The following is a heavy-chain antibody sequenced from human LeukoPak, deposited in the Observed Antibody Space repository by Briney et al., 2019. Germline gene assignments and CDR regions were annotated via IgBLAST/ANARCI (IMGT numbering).Heavy chain of an antibody. Sequence: ASVKVSCKASGGTFSSYTISWVRQAPGQGLEWMGRIIPILGIANYAQKFQGRVTITADKSTSTAYVELSSLRSEDTAVYYCARAVPGYCSSTSCHHDASDIWGQGTMVTVSS. CDR2: IIPILGIA. CDR3: ARAVPGYCSSTSCHHDASDI. D-gene: IGHD2-2*01. J-gene: IGHJ3*02. V-gene: IGHV1-69*02. CDR1: GGTFSSYT.